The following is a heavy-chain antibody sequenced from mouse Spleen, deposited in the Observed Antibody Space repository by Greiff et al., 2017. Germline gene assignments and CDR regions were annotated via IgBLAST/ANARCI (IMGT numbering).Heavy chain of an antibody. CDR2: IYPGDGDT. CDR1: GYAFSSYW. Sequence: VMLVGSGAELVRSGSSVKISCKASGYAFSSYWMNWVKQRPGQGLEWIGQIYPGDGDTNYNGKFKGKATLTADKSSSTAYMQLSSLTSEDSAVYYCARAHSYYYDGSYGFAYWGQGTLVTVSA. CDR3: ARAHSYYYDGSYGFAY. D-gene: IGHD1-1*01. V-gene: IGHV1-80*01. J-gene: IGHJ3*01.